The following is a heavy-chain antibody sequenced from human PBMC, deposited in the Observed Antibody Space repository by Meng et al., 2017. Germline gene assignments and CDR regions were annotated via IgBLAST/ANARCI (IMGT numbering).Heavy chain of an antibody. J-gene: IGHJ3*02. CDR3: ARTEVSDDAFDI. V-gene: IGHV4-61*01. CDR1: GYSISSGYY. CDR2: IYYSGST. Sequence: SETLSLTCTVSGYSISSGYYWGWIRQPPGKGLEWIGYIYYSGSTNYNPSLKSRVTISVDTSKNQFSLKLSSVTAADTAVYYCARTEVSDDAFDIWGQGTMVTVSS.